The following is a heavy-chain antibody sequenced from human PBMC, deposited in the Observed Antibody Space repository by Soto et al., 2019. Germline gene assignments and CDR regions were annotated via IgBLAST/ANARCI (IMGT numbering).Heavy chain of an antibody. CDR1: GFTFSSYW. J-gene: IGHJ6*02. Sequence: LRLSCAASGFTFSSYWMSWVRQAPGKGLEWVANIKQDGSEKYYVDSVKGRFTISRDNAKNSLYLQMNSLRAEDTAVYYCARDASIVVVVAATPSAEYGMDVWGQGTTVTVS. CDR2: IKQDGSEK. CDR3: ARDASIVVVVAATPSAEYGMDV. V-gene: IGHV3-7*03. D-gene: IGHD2-15*01.